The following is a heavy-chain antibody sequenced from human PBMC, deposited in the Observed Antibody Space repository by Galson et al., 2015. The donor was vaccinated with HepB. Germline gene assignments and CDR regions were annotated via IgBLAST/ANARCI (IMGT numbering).Heavy chain of an antibody. J-gene: IGHJ5*02. Sequence: LSLTCAVYGGSFRGYYWSWLRQPPGTGLEWIGEINHSGSTNYNPSLKSRVTISVDTSKNQFSLKLSSVTAADTAVYYCARGPLLLWFGSPRLGELSSGFDPWGQGTLVTVSS. CDR1: GGSFRGYY. CDR3: ARGPLLLWFGSPRLGELSSGFDP. V-gene: IGHV4-34*01. D-gene: IGHD3-16*02. CDR2: INHSGST.